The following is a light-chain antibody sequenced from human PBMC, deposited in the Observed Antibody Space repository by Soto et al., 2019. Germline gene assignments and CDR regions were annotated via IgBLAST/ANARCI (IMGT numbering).Light chain of an antibody. CDR3: QSYDRSLSGSGV. CDR1: SSNIGAGYD. V-gene: IGLV1-40*01. J-gene: IGLJ2*01. CDR2: GNS. Sequence: QSVLTQPPSVSGAPGQRVTISCTGSSSNIGAGYDVHWYQQLPGTAPKLLIYGNSNRPSGVPDRFSGSKSGTSASLAITGLQAEDEAADYCQSYDRSLSGSGVFGGGTKLTVL.